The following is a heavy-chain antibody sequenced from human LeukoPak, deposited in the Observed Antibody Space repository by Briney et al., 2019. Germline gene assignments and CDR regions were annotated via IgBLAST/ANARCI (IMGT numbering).Heavy chain of an antibody. V-gene: IGHV4-59*02. CDR3: ARDPRDMVRGVIIAAGFDY. D-gene: IGHD3-10*01. J-gene: IGHJ4*02. Sequence: SETLSHTCTVSSGSVNSYYWSWIRQPPGKGLEWIGYIYYSGSTYYNPSLKSRVTISVDTSKNQFSLKLSSVTAADTAVYYCARDPRDMVRGVIIAAGFDYWGQGTLVTVSS. CDR1: SGSVNSYY. CDR2: IYYSGST.